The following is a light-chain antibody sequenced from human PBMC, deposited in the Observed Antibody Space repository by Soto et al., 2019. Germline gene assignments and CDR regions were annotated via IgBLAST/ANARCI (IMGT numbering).Light chain of an antibody. CDR3: QQYNDWPPTWT. CDR2: GAS. Sequence: EIGMAQSPVTLSVSRGARAALFWSAIQSVSRHLSWYQQKPGQAPRLLIYGASTRATDVPTRFSGSGSGTEFTLTISSLRSEDFAVYYCQQYNDWPPTWTFGQGTKVDIK. J-gene: IGKJ1*01. V-gene: IGKV3-15*01. CDR1: QSVSRH.